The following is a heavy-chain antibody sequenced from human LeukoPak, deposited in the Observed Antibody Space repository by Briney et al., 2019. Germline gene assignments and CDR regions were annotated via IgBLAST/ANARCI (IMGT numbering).Heavy chain of an antibody. D-gene: IGHD2-21*02. V-gene: IGHV3-15*01. Sequence: GGSLRLSCAASGFTFSNAWMSWVRQAPGKGLEWVGRIKSKTDGGTTDYAAPVKGRFTISRDDSKNTLYLQMNSLKTEDTAVYYCTTTAHSREDCGGDCYPEYYFDYWGQGTLVTVSS. CDR3: TTTAHSREDCGGDCYPEYYFDY. J-gene: IGHJ4*02. CDR1: GFTFSNAW. CDR2: IKSKTDGGTT.